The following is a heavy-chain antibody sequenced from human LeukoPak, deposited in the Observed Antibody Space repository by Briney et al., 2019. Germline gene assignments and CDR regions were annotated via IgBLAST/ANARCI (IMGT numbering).Heavy chain of an antibody. CDR1: GYSISSGYY. CDR2: IYHSGST. Sequence: SETLSLTCTVSGYSISSGYYWGWIRQPPGKGLEWIGSIYHSGSTYYNPSLKSRVTISVDTSKNQFSLKLSSVTAADTAVYYCARGDYVSAFDIWGQGTMVTVSS. J-gene: IGHJ3*02. D-gene: IGHD4-17*01. CDR3: ARGDYVSAFDI. V-gene: IGHV4-38-2*02.